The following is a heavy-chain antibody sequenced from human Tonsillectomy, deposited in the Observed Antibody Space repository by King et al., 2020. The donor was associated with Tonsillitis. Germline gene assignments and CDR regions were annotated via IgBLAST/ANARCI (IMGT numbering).Heavy chain of an antibody. V-gene: IGHV1-69*12. Sequence: QLVQSGAEVKKPGSSVKVSCKASGGTFSSFAINWVRQAPGQGLEWMGGIIPIFGTANYAQKFQGRVTITADESTSTASMELSSRRSEDTAVYYCAISPGYRSGWYYPNFDYWGQGTLVTVSS. CDR1: GGTFSSFA. D-gene: IGHD6-19*01. CDR3: AISPGYRSGWYYPNFDY. J-gene: IGHJ4*02. CDR2: IIPIFGTA.